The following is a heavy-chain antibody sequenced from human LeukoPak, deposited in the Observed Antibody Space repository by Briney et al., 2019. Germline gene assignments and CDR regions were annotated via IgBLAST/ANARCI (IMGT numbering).Heavy chain of an antibody. CDR2: IFGNGEGA. V-gene: IGHV3-23*01. Sequence: GGSVTLSCAASVLSFSSYWINWVRLAPWKGREWVFGIFGNGEGADYAGSVKGRFTISRDNSKNTLYLQMNNLKAEGTALYYCAKDRLPDGRWSLDYWGQGTLVTVSS. D-gene: IGHD6-13*01. J-gene: IGHJ4*02. CDR1: VLSFSSYW. CDR3: AKDRLPDGRWSLDY.